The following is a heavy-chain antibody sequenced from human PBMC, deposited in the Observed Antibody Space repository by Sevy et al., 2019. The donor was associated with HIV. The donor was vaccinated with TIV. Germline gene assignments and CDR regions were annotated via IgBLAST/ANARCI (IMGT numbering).Heavy chain of an antibody. CDR2: LYSGDST. Sequence: GGSLRLSCAASGFTFSNNYMTWVRQAPGKGLEWVSVLYSGDSTYYADSVKSRFTISRDNSKNTVYLQLNSLRVEDTAVYYCARLLGYTNDYWGQGTLVTVSS. J-gene: IGHJ4*02. V-gene: IGHV3-53*01. D-gene: IGHD5-18*01. CDR3: ARLLGYTNDY. CDR1: GFTFSNNY.